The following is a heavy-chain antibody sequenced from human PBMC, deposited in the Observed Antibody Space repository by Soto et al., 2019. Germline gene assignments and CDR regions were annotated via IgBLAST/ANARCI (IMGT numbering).Heavy chain of an antibody. CDR2: ISDDGSTA. CDR3: ARGPRVSSTGTGAH. D-gene: IGHD1-1*01. V-gene: IGHV3-74*01. CDR1: VFTFSSYW. J-gene: IGHJ4*02. Sequence: GGSLRLSCAVSVFTFSSYWMHWVRQVPGKGLTWVSRISDDGSTATYADPVKGRFVISRDNAKNSLYLEMNTLRVDDSGLYYCARGPRVSSTGTGAHWGRGTLVTVSS.